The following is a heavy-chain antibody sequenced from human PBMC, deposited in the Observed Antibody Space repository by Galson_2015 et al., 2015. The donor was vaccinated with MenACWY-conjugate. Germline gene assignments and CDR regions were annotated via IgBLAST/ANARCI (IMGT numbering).Heavy chain of an antibody. J-gene: IGHJ4*02. CDR1: GFTFSSYA. D-gene: IGHD3-3*01. CDR3: AKLGGWSGYYADY. Sequence: SLRLSCAASGFTFSSYAMSWVRQAPGKGLEWVSAISGSGGSTYYADSVKGRFTISRDNSKNTLYLQMNSLRAEDTAVYYCAKLGGWSGYYADYWGQGTLITVSS. V-gene: IGHV3-23*01. CDR2: ISGSGGST.